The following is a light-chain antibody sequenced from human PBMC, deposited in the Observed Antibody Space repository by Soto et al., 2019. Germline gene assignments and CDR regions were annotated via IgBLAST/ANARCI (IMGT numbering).Light chain of an antibody. Sequence: DIQMTQSPSSVSASVGDRVTITCRGSQGISSRLAWYQQKPGKAPNLLIYVASSLQSGVPSRFGGSGSETDITLTIGSLQPEDFATYYCQQSNSFPLTFGGGTKVEIK. CDR1: QGISSR. CDR2: VAS. V-gene: IGKV1-12*01. J-gene: IGKJ4*01. CDR3: QQSNSFPLT.